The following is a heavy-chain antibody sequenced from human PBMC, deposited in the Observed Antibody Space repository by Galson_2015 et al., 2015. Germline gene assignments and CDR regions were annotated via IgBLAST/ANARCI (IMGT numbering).Heavy chain of an antibody. D-gene: IGHD3-16*01. Sequence: SLRLSCAASGFTVSSNYMSWVRQAPGKGLEWVSVIYSGGSTYYADSVKGRFTISRDNSKNTLYLQMNSLRAEDTAVYYCAREPPGQGPGDDAFDIWGQGTMVTVSS. V-gene: IGHV3-53*01. J-gene: IGHJ3*02. CDR1: GFTVSSNY. CDR2: IYSGGST. CDR3: AREPPGQGPGDDAFDI.